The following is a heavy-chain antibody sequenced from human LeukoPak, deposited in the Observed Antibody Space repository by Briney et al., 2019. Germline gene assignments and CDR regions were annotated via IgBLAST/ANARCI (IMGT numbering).Heavy chain of an antibody. CDR3: SRESGPFCPFGY. CDR1: GGSLSGTNW. Sequence: SETLSLTCGVSGGSLSGTNWWSRVRQAPGQGPEWIGEISLAGQTNYNPSLNGRVTMSLDKSSNQLSLHLTSVTAADTATYFCSRESGPFCPFGYWGQGTLVIVSS. V-gene: IGHV4/OR15-8*02. D-gene: IGHD1-26*01. CDR2: ISLAGQT. J-gene: IGHJ4*02.